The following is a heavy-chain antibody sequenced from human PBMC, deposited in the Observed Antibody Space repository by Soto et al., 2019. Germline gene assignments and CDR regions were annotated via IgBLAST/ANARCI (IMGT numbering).Heavy chain of an antibody. J-gene: IGHJ3*02. CDR3: ARGGRVFTTTGAAFDI. D-gene: IGHD3-16*01. CDR2: IYYSGST. CDR1: GGSISSGGYY. V-gene: IGHV4-31*03. Sequence: QVQLQESGPGLVKPSQTLSLTCTVSGGSISSGGYYWSWIRQHPGKGLEWIGYIYYSGSTYYNPSLKSRVTISVDTSKNQFSLKLSSVTAADTAVYYCARGGRVFTTTGAAFDIWGQGTMVTVSS.